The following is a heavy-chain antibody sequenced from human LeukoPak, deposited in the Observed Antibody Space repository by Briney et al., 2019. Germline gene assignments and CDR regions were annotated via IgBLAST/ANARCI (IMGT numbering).Heavy chain of an antibody. J-gene: IGHJ5*01. V-gene: IGHV3-74*01. Sequence: GGSLRLSCAPSGVIFSGHSLHWVRQAPRKGLVWVSGISRDGTITNYAVAVKGRFTIYRDNAKNTLYLQMNSLRVEDTAVYSCARGWYGPDSCGKGTLVTVSS. CDR3: ARGWYGPDS. CDR2: ISRDGTIT. CDR1: GVIFSGHS. D-gene: IGHD1-14*01.